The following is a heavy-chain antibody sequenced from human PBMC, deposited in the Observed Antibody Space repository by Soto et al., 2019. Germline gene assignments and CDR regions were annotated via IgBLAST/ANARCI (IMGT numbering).Heavy chain of an antibody. Sequence: GESLKIPCSGSGYSLAKYWIALVRQMPGKGLEWMGIIYPTDSDTRYSPSFQGQVTISADKSISTAYLQWNSLKASDTAIYFCARGDISNYSTATPADYWGQGTLVTVSS. CDR3: ARGDISNYSTATPADY. J-gene: IGHJ4*02. CDR1: GYSLAKYW. V-gene: IGHV5-51*01. CDR2: IYPTDSDT. D-gene: IGHD3-22*01.